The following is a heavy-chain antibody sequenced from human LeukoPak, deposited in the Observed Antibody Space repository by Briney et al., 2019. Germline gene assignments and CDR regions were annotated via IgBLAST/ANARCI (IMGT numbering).Heavy chain of an antibody. D-gene: IGHD3-10*01. CDR3: ARVNGSGRYPSDY. CDR2: ISSSSSTI. CDR1: GFTFSNYW. Sequence: PGGSLRLSCAASGFTFSNYWTSWVRQAPGKGLEWVSYISSSSSTIYYADSVKGRFTISRDNAKNSLYLQMNSLRDEDTAVYYCARVNGSGRYPSDYWGQGTLVTVSS. J-gene: IGHJ4*02. V-gene: IGHV3-48*02.